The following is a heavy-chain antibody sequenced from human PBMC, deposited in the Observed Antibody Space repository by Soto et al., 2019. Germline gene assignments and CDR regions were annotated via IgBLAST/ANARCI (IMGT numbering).Heavy chain of an antibody. CDR2: ISGSGGST. Sequence: GGSLRLSCAASGFTFSSYAMSWVRQAPGKGLEWVSAISGSGGSTYYADSVKGRFTISRDNSKNTLYLQMNSLRAEDTAVYYCAKSSSVTIAVAGTFPTEEYWYFDLWGRGTLVTVSS. J-gene: IGHJ2*01. V-gene: IGHV3-23*01. CDR1: GFTFSSYA. D-gene: IGHD6-19*01. CDR3: AKSSSVTIAVAGTFPTEEYWYFDL.